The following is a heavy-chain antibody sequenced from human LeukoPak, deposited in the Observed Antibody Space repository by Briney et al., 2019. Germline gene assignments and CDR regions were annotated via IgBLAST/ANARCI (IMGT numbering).Heavy chain of an antibody. Sequence: GGSLRLSCAASGFTFSSYEMNWVRQAPGKGLEWVSYISSSGSTIYYADSVKGRFTISRDNAKNSLYLQMNSLRAEDTAVYYCARDYCSSTSCYYYSWGQGTLVTVSS. V-gene: IGHV3-48*03. CDR1: GFTFSSYE. J-gene: IGHJ4*02. CDR2: ISSSGSTI. D-gene: IGHD2-2*01. CDR3: ARDYCSSTSCYYYS.